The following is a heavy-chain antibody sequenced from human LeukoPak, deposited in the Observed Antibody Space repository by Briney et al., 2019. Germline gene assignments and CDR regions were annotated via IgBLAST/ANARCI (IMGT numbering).Heavy chain of an antibody. Sequence: PGGSLRLSCAVAGFTFSNYKMHWVRQAPGKGLVWISDINHDGSSTTYADSVKGRFTVSRANARNTLFLQVNSLRGEDTAVYYCERQSGYSYDVWGQGALVTVSS. D-gene: IGHD3-22*01. CDR1: GFTFSNYK. V-gene: IGHV3-74*01. CDR2: INHDGSST. CDR3: ERQSGYSYDV. J-gene: IGHJ4*02.